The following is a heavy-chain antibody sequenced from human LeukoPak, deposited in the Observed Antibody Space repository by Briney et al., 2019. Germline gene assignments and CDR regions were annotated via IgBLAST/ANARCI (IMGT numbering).Heavy chain of an antibody. CDR3: ASSTTGTTAEPAFDI. D-gene: IGHD1-1*01. V-gene: IGHV4-59*12. CDR2: IYYSGNT. J-gene: IGHJ3*02. Sequence: SETLSLNCTVSGGSIGSFYWSWIRQPPGKGLEWMGYIYYSGNTNYNPSLKSRVTISVDTSKNQFTLKLSSVTAADTAVYYCASSTTGTTAEPAFDIWGQGTMVTVSS. CDR1: GGSIGSFY.